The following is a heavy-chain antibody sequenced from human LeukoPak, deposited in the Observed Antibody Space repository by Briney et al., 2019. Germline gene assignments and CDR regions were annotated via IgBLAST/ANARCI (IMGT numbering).Heavy chain of an antibody. CDR2: TIPIFGTA. D-gene: IGHD3-22*01. CDR1: GRTFSSYA. V-gene: IGHV1-69*05. Sequence: SVNVSCKASGRTFSSYAISWVRQAPGHGLEWMGGTIPIFGTANYAQKLQGRVTITTDESTSTAYMQLSSLRSEDTAVYDCATPHDSSGYYPFDYWGQGTLVTVSS. J-gene: IGHJ4*02. CDR3: ATPHDSSGYYPFDY.